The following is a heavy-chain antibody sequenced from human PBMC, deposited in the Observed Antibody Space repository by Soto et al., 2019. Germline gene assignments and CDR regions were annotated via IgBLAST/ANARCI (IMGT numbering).Heavy chain of an antibody. CDR2: IYYSGST. J-gene: IGHJ4*02. D-gene: IGHD6-6*01. CDR1: GGSISSYY. CDR3: ARDKYSSSPFDY. V-gene: IGHV4-59*01. Sequence: SETLSLTCTVSGGSISSYYWSWIRQPPGKGLEWIGYIYYSGSTNYNPSLKSRVTISVDTSKNQFSLKLSSVTAADTAVYYCARDKYSSSPFDYWGQGTLVT.